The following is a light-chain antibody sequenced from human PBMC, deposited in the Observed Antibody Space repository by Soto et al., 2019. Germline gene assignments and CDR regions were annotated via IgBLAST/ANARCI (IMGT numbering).Light chain of an antibody. CDR1: QGISSA. CDR3: QQFNSYSQRLT. V-gene: IGKV1-13*02. J-gene: IGKJ4*01. CDR2: DAS. Sequence: AIQLTQSPSSLSASVGDRVTITCRASQGISSALAWYQQKLGKAPKLLIYDASSLESGVPSRFSGRRSGTDFTLTISSLQPEYFATYYCQQFNSYSQRLTFGGGTKVEIK.